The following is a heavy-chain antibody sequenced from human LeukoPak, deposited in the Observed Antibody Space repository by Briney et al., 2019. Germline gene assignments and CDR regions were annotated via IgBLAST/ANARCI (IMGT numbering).Heavy chain of an antibody. CDR1: GYSFNNYW. Sequence: GESLKISCKGSGYSFNNYWIAWVRQMPGKGLEWMGIVYPGDSDTRYSPSFQGQVTISADESISTAYLQWSSLKASDTAMYYCARGYYYMDVWGKGTTVTISS. CDR2: VYPGDSDT. CDR3: ARGYYYMDV. J-gene: IGHJ6*03. V-gene: IGHV5-51*01.